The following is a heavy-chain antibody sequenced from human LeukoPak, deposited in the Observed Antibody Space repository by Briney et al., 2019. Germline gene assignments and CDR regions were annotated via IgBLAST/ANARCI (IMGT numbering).Heavy chain of an antibody. D-gene: IGHD3-22*01. V-gene: IGHV3-72*01. CDR3: SGSYYYDSSGYYTEYFQH. CDR1: GYTFDDHY. Sequence: PGGSLRLSCATSGYTFDDHYVDWVRQAPGKGLEWVGRTRNRAKRYTTDYSASVKGRFILSRDDSRNLVYLQMNSLRTEDTAVYYCSGSYYYDSSGYYTEYFQHWGQGTLVTVSS. J-gene: IGHJ1*01. CDR2: TRNRAKRYTT.